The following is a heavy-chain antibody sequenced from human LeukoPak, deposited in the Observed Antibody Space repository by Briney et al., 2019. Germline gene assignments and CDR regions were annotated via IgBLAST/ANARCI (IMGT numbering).Heavy chain of an antibody. CDR2: IRHDGSNK. CDR1: GFTFSSYG. V-gene: IGHV3-30*02. CDR3: AKNPFGGYSYGYVDY. D-gene: IGHD5-18*01. J-gene: IGHJ4*02. Sequence: GGSLRLSCAASGFTFSSYGMHWVRQAPGKGLEWVTFIRHDGSNKYYADSVKGRFTISRDNSKNTLYLQMNSLRAEDTAVYYCAKNPFGGYSYGYVDYWGQGTLVTVSS.